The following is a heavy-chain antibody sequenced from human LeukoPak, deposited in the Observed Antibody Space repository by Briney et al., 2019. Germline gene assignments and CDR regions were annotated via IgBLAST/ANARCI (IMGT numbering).Heavy chain of an antibody. V-gene: IGHV3-7*01. J-gene: IGHJ6*03. CDR2: IKQDGSEK. CDR1: GFTFSSYW. D-gene: IGHD6-19*01. Sequence: PGGSLRLSCAASGFTFSSYWMSWVRQAPGKGLEWVANIKQDGSEKYYVDPVKGRFTISRDNAKNSLYLQMNSLRAEDTAVYFCARDQQYSGGGYLGYMDVWGKGTTVTVSS. CDR3: ARDQQYSGGGYLGYMDV.